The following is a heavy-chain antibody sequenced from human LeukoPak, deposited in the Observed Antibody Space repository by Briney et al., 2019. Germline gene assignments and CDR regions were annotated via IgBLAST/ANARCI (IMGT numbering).Heavy chain of an antibody. CDR3: ARDTFYSTGAYGLDV. J-gene: IGHJ6*02. Sequence: GRSLRLSCAASGFIFSSYGMHWVRQAPGKGLEWVAVIYYDGSNEYYADSVRGQFTISRDNSKNTLFLQMNSLRAEDTAVYYCARDTFYSTGAYGLDVWGQGTTVTVSS. D-gene: IGHD2-8*02. CDR1: GFIFSSYG. CDR2: IYYDGSNE. V-gene: IGHV3-33*01.